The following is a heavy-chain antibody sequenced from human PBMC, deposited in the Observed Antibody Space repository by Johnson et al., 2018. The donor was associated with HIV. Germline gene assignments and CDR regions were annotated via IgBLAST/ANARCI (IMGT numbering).Heavy chain of an antibody. CDR3: ARGRYYDSSGYESGAFDI. CDR1: GFTVSSNY. Sequence: EQLVESGGGLVQPGGSLRLSCAASGFTVSSNYMSWVRQAPGKGLEWVSVIYSGGSTYYADSVKGRFTISRDNSKNTLYLQMNSLSAEDTAGYYCARGRYYDSSGYESGAFDIWGQGTMVTVSS. J-gene: IGHJ3*02. D-gene: IGHD3-22*01. V-gene: IGHV3-66*01. CDR2: IYSGGST.